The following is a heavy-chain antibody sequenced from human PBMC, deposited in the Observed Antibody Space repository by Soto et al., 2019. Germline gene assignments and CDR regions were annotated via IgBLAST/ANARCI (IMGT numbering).Heavy chain of an antibody. CDR2: ISYDGKVA. V-gene: IGHV3-30*18. CDR3: AKEGPITNWYFDY. J-gene: IGHJ4*02. CDR1: GFTFSRYG. D-gene: IGHD1-1*01. Sequence: ESGGGVVQPGRSLRLSCAASGFTFSRYGMHWVRQAPGKGLEWVTVISYDGKVAYYADSVKGRFTISRDNSKNTLYLQMNSLRTEDTAMYYCAKEGPITNWYFDYWGQGTLVTVSS.